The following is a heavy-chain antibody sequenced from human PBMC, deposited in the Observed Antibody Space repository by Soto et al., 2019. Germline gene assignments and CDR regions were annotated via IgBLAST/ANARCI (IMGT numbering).Heavy chain of an antibody. CDR2: IIPILGIA. CDR3: ARDADSSGWFWGHG. CDR1: GGTFSSYT. Sequence: QVQLVQSGAEVKKPGSSVKVSCKASGGTFSSYTISWVRQAPGQGLEWMGRIIPILGIANYAQKFQGRVTITADKSTSTAYMELSSLRSEDTAVYYCARDADSSGWFWGHGWGQGTLVTVSS. V-gene: IGHV1-69*08. J-gene: IGHJ4*02. D-gene: IGHD6-19*01.